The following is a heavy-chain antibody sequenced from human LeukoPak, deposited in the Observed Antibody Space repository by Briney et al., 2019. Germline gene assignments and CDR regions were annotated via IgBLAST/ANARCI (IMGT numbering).Heavy chain of an antibody. D-gene: IGHD3-22*01. CDR2: IKQDGSEK. CDR1: GFTFSSYW. CDR3: ARPAPYYDSSGYDAFDI. J-gene: IGHJ3*02. V-gene: IGHV3-7*01. Sequence: GGSLRLSCAASGFTFSSYWMSWVRQAPGKGLEWVANIKQDGSEKYYVDSVKGRFTISRDNAKNSLYLQMNSLRVEDTAVYYCARPAPYYDSSGYDAFDIWGQGTMVTVSS.